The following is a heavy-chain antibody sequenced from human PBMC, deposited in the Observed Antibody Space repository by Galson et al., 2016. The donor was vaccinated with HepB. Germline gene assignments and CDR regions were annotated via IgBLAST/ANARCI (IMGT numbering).Heavy chain of an antibody. V-gene: IGHV4-31*03. CDR1: GVPIRSRGYY. Sequence: TLSLTCSVPGVPIRSRGYYWGWVRQHPERGLEWIGYSYHSGTAYYDPSLKSRVTISVDTSSDQFFLNLNSVTAADTAVYYCVRERRDGGMDVWGQGTTVIVSS. CDR3: VRERRDGGMDV. CDR2: SYHSGTA. J-gene: IGHJ6*02.